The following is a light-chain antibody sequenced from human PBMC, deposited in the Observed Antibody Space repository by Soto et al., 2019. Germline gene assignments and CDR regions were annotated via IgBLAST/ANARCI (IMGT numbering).Light chain of an antibody. CDR3: CSYAGSSTYV. CDR1: SSDVGSYNL. CDR2: EGG. Sequence: QSALTQPASVSGSPGQSITISCTGTSSDVGSYNLVSWYQHHSGKAPKLMVYEGGKRPSGVSNRFSGSKSGNTASLTISGLQAEDEADYYCCSYAGSSTYVFGTGTRSPS. V-gene: IGLV2-23*01. J-gene: IGLJ1*01.